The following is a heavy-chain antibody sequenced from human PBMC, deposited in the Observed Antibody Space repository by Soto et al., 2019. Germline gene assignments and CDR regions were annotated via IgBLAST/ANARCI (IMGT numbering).Heavy chain of an antibody. J-gene: IGHJ5*02. D-gene: IGHD3-3*01. V-gene: IGHV3-21*01. CDR2: ITTSSSFR. CDR3: ATESRFLEWLSLNWFDP. CDR1: GFSFSTYS. Sequence: GGSLRLSCAASGFSFSTYSINWVRQAPGKGLEWVADITTSSSFRFYADSVKGRFTISRDNAKNSLYLQMNSLRDEDTAVYYCATESRFLEWLSLNWFDPWGQGTLVTVSS.